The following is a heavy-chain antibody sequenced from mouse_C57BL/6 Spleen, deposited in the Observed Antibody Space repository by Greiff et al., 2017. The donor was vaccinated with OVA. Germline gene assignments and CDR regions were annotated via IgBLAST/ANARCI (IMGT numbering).Heavy chain of an antibody. J-gene: IGHJ2*01. CDR1: GYTFTSYC. V-gene: IGHV1-59*01. CDR3: ARMDCGSLDY. Sequence: VQLQQPGPELVRPGPSVKLSCKASGYTFTSYCMHWVKQSPGKGLEWIGVIDPCDGYTNYNQKFTCKATFTVDTYSITSYMQLSSLTSEDSAVYYCARMDCGSLDYWGQGTTLTVSS. CDR2: IDPCDGYT.